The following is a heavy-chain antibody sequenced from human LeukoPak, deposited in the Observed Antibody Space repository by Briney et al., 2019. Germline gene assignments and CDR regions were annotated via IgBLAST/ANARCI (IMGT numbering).Heavy chain of an antibody. CDR2: IYYSGST. CDR1: GGSISSSSYY. Sequence: SETLSLTCTVSGGSISSSSYYWGWIRQPPGKGLEWIGSIYYSGSTYYNPSLKSRVTISVDTSKNQFSLKLSSVTAADTAVYYCARERKYYYDSGGPFDYWGQGTLVTVSS. J-gene: IGHJ4*02. V-gene: IGHV4-39*02. D-gene: IGHD3-22*01. CDR3: ARERKYYYDSGGPFDY.